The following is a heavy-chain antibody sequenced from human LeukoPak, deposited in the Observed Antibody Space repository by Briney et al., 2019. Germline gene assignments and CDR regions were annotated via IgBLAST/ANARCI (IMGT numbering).Heavy chain of an antibody. CDR1: AFTFSNYN. J-gene: IGHJ3*02. D-gene: IGHD7-27*01. V-gene: IGHV3-21*04. CDR2: ITSSGSYI. CDR3: ARDLGTNDAFDI. Sequence: GGSLRLSCAASAFTFSNYNMNWVRQAPGKGLEWVSSITSSGSYIYYADSVKGRFTISRDNAKNSLYLQLNSLRAEDTAVYFCARDLGTNDAFDIWGQGTMLTVSS.